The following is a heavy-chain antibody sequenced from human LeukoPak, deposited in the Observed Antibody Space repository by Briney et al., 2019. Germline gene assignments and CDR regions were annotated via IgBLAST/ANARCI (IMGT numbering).Heavy chain of an antibody. CDR2: MYYSGST. V-gene: IGHV4-39*07. J-gene: IGHJ4*02. Sequence: SETLSLTCTVSGGSISSSSYYWGWIRQAPGKGLEWIGSMYYSGSTYYNPSLKSRVTISVDTSKNQFSLKLSSVTAADTAVYYCARGHSSAYWGQGTLVTVSS. D-gene: IGHD6-25*01. CDR1: GGSISSSSYY. CDR3: ARGHSSAY.